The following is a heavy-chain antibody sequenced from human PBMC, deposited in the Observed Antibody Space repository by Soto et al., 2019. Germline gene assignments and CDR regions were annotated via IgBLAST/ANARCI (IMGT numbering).Heavy chain of an antibody. CDR2: ISSTTNYI. CDR1: GFTLTRYS. CDR3: ARESEDLTSNFDY. V-gene: IGHV3-21*06. Sequence: SGGSLRLSCAASGFTLTRYSMNWVRQPPGKGLEWVSSISSTTNYIYYGDSMKGRFTISRDNAKNSLYLEMNSLRAEDTAVYYCARESEDLTSNFDYWGQGTLVTVSS. J-gene: IGHJ4*02.